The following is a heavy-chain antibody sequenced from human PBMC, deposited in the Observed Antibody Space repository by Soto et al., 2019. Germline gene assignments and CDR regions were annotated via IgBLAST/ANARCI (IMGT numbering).Heavy chain of an antibody. CDR3: ARGLRAYYYGMDV. J-gene: IGHJ6*02. CDR1: GGSFSGYY. CDR2: INHSGST. D-gene: IGHD4-17*01. Sequence: QVQLQQWGAGLLKPSETLSLTCAVYGGSFSGYYWSWIRQPPGKGLEWIGEINHSGSTNYKPSLKRRLTISVNTSKNQFSLKLSSVTAADTAVYYCARGLRAYYYGMDVWCQGTTVTVSS. V-gene: IGHV4-34*01.